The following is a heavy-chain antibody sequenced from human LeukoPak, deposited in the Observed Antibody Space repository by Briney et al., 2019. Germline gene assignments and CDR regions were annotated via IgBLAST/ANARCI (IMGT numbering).Heavy chain of an antibody. V-gene: IGHV3-48*04. CDR3: AELGITMIGGV. CDR2: ISSSGSTI. J-gene: IGHJ6*04. CDR1: GFTFSSYS. D-gene: IGHD3-10*02. Sequence: PGGSLRLSCAASGFTFSSYSMNWVRQAPGKGLEWVSYISSSGSTIYYADSVKGRFTISRDNAKNSLYLRMNSLGAEDTAVYYCAELGITMIGGVWGKGTTVTISS.